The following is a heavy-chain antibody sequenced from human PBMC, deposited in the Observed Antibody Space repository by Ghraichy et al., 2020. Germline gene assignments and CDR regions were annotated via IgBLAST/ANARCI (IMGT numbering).Heavy chain of an antibody. Sequence: ASVKVSCKASGYTFTSYDINWVRQATGQGLEWMGWMNPNSGNTGYAQKFQGRVTITRNTSISTAYMELSSLRSEDTAVYYCARATRITMVRGVTSAYYFDYWGQGTLVTVSS. CDR2: MNPNSGNT. V-gene: IGHV1-8*03. J-gene: IGHJ4*02. CDR3: ARATRITMVRGVTSAYYFDY. D-gene: IGHD3-10*01. CDR1: GYTFTSYD.